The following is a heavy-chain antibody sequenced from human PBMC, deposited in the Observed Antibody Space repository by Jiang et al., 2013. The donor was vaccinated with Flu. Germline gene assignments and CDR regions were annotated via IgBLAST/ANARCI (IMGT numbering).Heavy chain of an antibody. CDR1: GGTFSSYA. J-gene: IGHJ4*02. V-gene: IGHV1-69*04. Sequence: GAEVKKPGASVKVSCKASGGTFSSYAISWVRQAPGQGLEWMGRIIPILGIANYAQKFQGRVTITADKSTSTAYMELSSLRSEDTAVYYCARVDYDFWSGEDYWGQGTLVTVSS. CDR2: IIPILGIA. D-gene: IGHD3-3*01. CDR3: ARVDYDFWSGEDY.